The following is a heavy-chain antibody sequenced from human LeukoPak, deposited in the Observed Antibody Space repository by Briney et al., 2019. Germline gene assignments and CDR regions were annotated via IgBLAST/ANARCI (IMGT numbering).Heavy chain of an antibody. D-gene: IGHD6-19*01. V-gene: IGHV5-51*01. J-gene: IGHJ4*02. CDR3: ARNLGYSSGWYSDY. Sequence: PGASLKISCKASGYTFSSYWIGWVRQMPGKGLEWMGIIYPGDSDTRYSPSFKGQVTMSADKSINTAYLQWSSLKASDTAMYYCARNLGYSSGWYSDYWGQGTLVTVSS. CDR1: GYTFSSYW. CDR2: IYPGDSDT.